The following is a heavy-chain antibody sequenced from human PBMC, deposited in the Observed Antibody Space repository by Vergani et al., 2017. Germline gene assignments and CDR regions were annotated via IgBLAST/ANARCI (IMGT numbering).Heavy chain of an antibody. V-gene: IGHV4-4*03. Sequence: QVQLQESGPGLVKPPGTLSLTCAVSGDSFRSNKWWTWVRQSPGKTLEWIGEISHSGSTNYNPSLKGRVTLSLDTSKNQFSLRLSSVTAADTAVYYCARDPKSXCSGGDCYSDAFDIWGQGTMVTVSS. CDR3: ARDPKSXCSGGDCYSDAFDI. J-gene: IGHJ3*02. D-gene: IGHD2-21*02. CDR2: ISHSGST. CDR1: GDSFRSNKW.